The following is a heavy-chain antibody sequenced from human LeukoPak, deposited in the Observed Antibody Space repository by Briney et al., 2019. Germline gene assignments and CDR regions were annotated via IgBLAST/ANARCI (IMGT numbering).Heavy chain of an antibody. D-gene: IGHD6-25*01. Sequence: SETLSLTCAVYGGSFSGYYWSWIRQPPGKGLEWIGEINHSGSTYCNPSLKSRVTISVDTSKNRFSLRLSSVTAADTAVYYCARSRGRLAQLDYWGQGTLVTVSS. CDR2: INHSGST. CDR1: GGSFSGYY. CDR3: ARSRGRLAQLDY. V-gene: IGHV4-34*01. J-gene: IGHJ4*02.